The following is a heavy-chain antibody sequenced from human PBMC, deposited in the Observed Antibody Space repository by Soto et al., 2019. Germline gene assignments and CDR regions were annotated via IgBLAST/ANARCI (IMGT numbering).Heavy chain of an antibody. CDR3: ARDRGVAPPVAGNTHYYYYMDV. CDR2: ISAYNGNT. CDR1: GYSFTNYG. D-gene: IGHD6-19*01. V-gene: IGHV1-18*01. Sequence: QDQLVQSGVEVKKPGASVKVSCKASGYSFTNYGITWVRQAPGQGFEWMGWISAYNGNTNYAQKFPGRVPLTTDASTSTAYLELRSLRSDDTAVYYCARDRGVAPPVAGNTHYYYYMDVWGKGTTVTVSS. J-gene: IGHJ6*03.